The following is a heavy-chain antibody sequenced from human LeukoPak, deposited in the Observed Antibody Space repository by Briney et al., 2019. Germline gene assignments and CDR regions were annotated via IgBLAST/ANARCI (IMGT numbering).Heavy chain of an antibody. J-gene: IGHJ5*02. Sequence: GSLRLSCAASGFTFSSYWMSWVRQAPGKGLEWIGYIYYSGSTYYNPSLKSRVTISVDTSKNQFSLKLSSVTAADTAVYYCARRVTSSSWFGHNWFDPWGQGTLVTVSS. CDR2: IYYSGST. CDR3: ARRVTSSSWFGHNWFDP. D-gene: IGHD6-13*01. V-gene: IGHV4-59*08. CDR1: GFTFSSYW.